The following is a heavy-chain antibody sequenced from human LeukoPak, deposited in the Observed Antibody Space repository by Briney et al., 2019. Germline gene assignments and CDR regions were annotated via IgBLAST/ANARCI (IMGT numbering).Heavy chain of an antibody. CDR3: ARGEVGGAQLGPKFES. J-gene: IGHJ4*02. V-gene: IGHV4-34*01. CDR1: GDSISSYY. CDR2: INHSGIR. Sequence: SETLSLTCTVSGDSISSYYWSWLRQSPGKGLEWIGEINHSGIRNSNPSLTSRVSMSIDTSQKQFSLKMRSVTAADTAMYFCARGEVGGAQLGPKFESWGQGTVVIVSS. D-gene: IGHD6-13*01.